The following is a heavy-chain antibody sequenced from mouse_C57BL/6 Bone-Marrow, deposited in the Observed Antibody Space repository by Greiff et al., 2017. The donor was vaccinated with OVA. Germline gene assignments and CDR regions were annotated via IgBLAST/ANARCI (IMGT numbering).Heavy chain of an antibody. CDR3: ARLGVVATNDY. Sequence: EVKLQESGPVLVKPGASVKMSCKASGYTFTDYYMNWVKQSHGKSLEWIGVINPYNGGTSYNQKFKGKATLTVDKSSSTAYMELNSLTSEDSAVYYCARLGVVATNDYWGQGTTLTVSS. D-gene: IGHD1-1*01. J-gene: IGHJ2*01. V-gene: IGHV1-19*01. CDR2: INPYNGGT. CDR1: GYTFTDYY.